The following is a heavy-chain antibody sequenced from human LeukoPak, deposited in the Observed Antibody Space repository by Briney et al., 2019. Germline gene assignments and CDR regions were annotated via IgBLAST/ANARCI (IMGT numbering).Heavy chain of an antibody. CDR2: IRSSGSTI. D-gene: IGHD2-2*01. V-gene: IGHV3-48*03. CDR3: ASYVPFDY. Sequence: GGSLRLSCAASGFTFSSYEMNWVRQAPGKGLEWVSYIRSSGSTIYYADSVKGRFTISRDNAKNSLYLQMNSLRAEDTAVYYCASYVPFDYWGQGTLVTVSS. CDR1: GFTFSSYE. J-gene: IGHJ4*02.